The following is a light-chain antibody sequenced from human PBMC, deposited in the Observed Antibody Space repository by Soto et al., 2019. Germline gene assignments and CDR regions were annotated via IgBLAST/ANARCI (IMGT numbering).Light chain of an antibody. V-gene: IGKV1-33*01. CDR2: DAS. Sequence: DIQMTQSPSSLSASVGDRVTITCQATQDISNYLIWYQQKPGKAPKLLIYDASNLETGVPSRFSRSGSGTDFILTISNVQPEDTATYYCQQYDNLPRATFGPGTKVEIK. CDR1: QDISNY. CDR3: QQYDNLPRAT. J-gene: IGKJ3*01.